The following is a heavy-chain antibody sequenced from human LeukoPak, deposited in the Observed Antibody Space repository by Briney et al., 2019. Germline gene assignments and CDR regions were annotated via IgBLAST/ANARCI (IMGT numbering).Heavy chain of an antibody. CDR3: ARDSSGSYFN. V-gene: IGHV4-61*02. CDR1: GGSISSGSYY. CDR2: IYTSGST. Sequence: SETLSLTCTVSGGSISSGSYYWSWIRQPAGKGLEWIGRIYTSGSTNYNPSLKSRVTISVDTSKNQFSLKLSSVTAADTAVYYCARDSSGSYFNWGQGTLVTVSS. D-gene: IGHD1-26*01. J-gene: IGHJ4*02.